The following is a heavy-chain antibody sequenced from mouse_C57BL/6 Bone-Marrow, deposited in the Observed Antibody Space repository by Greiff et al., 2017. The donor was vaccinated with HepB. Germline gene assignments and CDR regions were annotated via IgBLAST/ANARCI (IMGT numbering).Heavy chain of an antibody. V-gene: IGHV1-81*01. CDR1: GYTFTSYG. Sequence: VMLVESGAELARPGASVKLSCKASGYTFTSYGISWVKQRTGQGLEWIGEIYPRSGNTYYNEKFKGKATLTADKSSSTAYMELRSLTSEDSAVYFCARTLTTVVATDWGQGTTLTVSS. CDR3: ARTLTTVVATD. D-gene: IGHD1-1*01. J-gene: IGHJ2*01. CDR2: IYPRSGNT.